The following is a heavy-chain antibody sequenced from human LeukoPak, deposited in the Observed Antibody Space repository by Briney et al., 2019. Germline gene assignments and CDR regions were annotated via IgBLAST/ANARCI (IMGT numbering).Heavy chain of an antibody. V-gene: IGHV1-8*01. J-gene: IGHJ5*01. CDR2: MNPNSGKS. CDR1: GYSFTTHD. D-gene: IGHD5-12*01. CDR3: ARESGLTDNWLDS. Sequence: EASVKVSCKASGYSFTTHDINWVRQSTGQGLEWIGWMNPNSGKSGYAQKFQGRVTMTRDTSIRRVYMELSSLGSDDTAVYYCARESGLTDNWLDSWGQGTLVIVSS.